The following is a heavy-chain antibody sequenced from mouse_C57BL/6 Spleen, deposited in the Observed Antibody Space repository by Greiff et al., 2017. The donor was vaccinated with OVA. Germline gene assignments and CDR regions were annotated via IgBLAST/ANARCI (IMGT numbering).Heavy chain of an antibody. CDR3: ARSLIYYYGSSYFDY. CDR1: GYAFSSSW. J-gene: IGHJ2*01. Sequence: VKLQESGPELVKPGASVKISCKASGYAFSSSWMNWVKQRPGKGLEWIGRIYPGDGDTNYNGKFKGKATLTADKSSSSAYMQLSSLTSEDSAVYFCARSLIYYYGSSYFDYWGQGTTLTVSS. D-gene: IGHD1-1*01. CDR2: IYPGDGDT. V-gene: IGHV1-82*01.